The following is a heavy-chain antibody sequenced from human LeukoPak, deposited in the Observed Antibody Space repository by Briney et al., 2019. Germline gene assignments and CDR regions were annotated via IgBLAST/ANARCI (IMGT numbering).Heavy chain of an antibody. D-gene: IGHD4-17*01. CDR2: IKSKTDGGTT. CDR1: GFTFSNAW. J-gene: IGHJ3*02. CDR3: TTDRGDNDAFDI. Sequence: GGSLRLSCAASGFTFSNAWRSWVRQAPGKGLEWVGRIKSKTDGGTTDYAAPVKGRFTISRDDSKNTLYLQMNSLKTEDTAAYYCTTDRGDNDAFDIWGQGTMVTVSS. V-gene: IGHV3-15*01.